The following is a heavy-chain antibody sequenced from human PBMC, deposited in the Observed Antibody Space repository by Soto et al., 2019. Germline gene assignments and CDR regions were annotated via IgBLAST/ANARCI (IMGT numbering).Heavy chain of an antibody. CDR1: GGTFSSYA. CDR3: AREGQSYYYDSSGYYF. D-gene: IGHD3-22*01. J-gene: IGHJ4*02. Sequence: SVKVSCKASGGTFSSYAISWVRQAPRQGLEWMGGIIPIFGTANYAQKFQGRVTITADESTSTAYMELSSLRSEDTAVYYCAREGQSYYYDSSGYYFWGQGTLVTVSS. CDR2: IIPIFGTA. V-gene: IGHV1-69*13.